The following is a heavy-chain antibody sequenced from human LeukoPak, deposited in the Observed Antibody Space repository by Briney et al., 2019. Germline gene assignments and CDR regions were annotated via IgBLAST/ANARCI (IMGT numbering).Heavy chain of an antibody. V-gene: IGHV1-69*04. Sequence: EASVKVSCKASGYTFTSYDISWVRQAPGQGLEWMGRIIPILGIANYAQKFQGRVTITADKSTSTAYMELSSLRSEDTAVYYCARYFGSQYFDYWGQGTLVTVSS. J-gene: IGHJ4*02. CDR3: ARYFGSQYFDY. CDR2: IIPILGIA. D-gene: IGHD2/OR15-2a*01. CDR1: GYTFTSYD.